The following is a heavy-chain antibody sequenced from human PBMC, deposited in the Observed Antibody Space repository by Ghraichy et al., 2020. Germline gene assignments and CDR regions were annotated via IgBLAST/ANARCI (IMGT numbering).Heavy chain of an antibody. J-gene: IGHJ4*02. CDR1: GFTFSSYA. CDR2: ISGSGGNT. D-gene: IGHD3-3*01. CDR3: AKDVLRFLEWLPIGHSDY. Sequence: ETLSLTCAASGFTFSSYAMSWVRQAPGKGLEWVSAISGSGGNTYYADSVKGRFTISRDNSKNTMSLQMNSLRAEDTAVYYCAKDVLRFLEWLPIGHSDYWGQGTLVTVSS. V-gene: IGHV3-23*01.